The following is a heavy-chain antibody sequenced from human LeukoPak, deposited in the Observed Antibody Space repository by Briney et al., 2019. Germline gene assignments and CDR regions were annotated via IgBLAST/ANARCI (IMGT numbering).Heavy chain of an antibody. CDR2: ISGSGGST. Sequence: PGGSLRLSCAASGFTFNNYVMNWVRQTPGKGLEWVSGISGSGGSTYYADSVKGRFTISRDNSDNTLYLYMNSLRAEDSAVYYCARDCGTTYYSDSGGHSHSRDHNWFDPWGQGTLVTVSS. CDR3: ARDCGTTYYSDSGGHSHSRDHNWFDP. CDR1: GFTFNNYV. J-gene: IGHJ5*02. D-gene: IGHD3-22*01. V-gene: IGHV3-23*01.